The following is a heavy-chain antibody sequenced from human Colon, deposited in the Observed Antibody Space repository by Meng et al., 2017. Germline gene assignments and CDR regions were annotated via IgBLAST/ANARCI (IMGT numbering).Heavy chain of an antibody. D-gene: IGHD2-2*02. J-gene: IGHJ4*02. V-gene: IGHV1-2*06. Sequence: QVQLVQSGAEVKKPGASVKVSCKASGYIFTDYYIHWVRQAPGRGLEWMGRINPNTGGTNYGQRFQARVTVTSDTSISTAYMDLSKLTSDDTAVYYCARPDCSSSDCYTPLHWGQGTLVTVSS. CDR1: GYIFTDYY. CDR2: INPNTGGT. CDR3: ARPDCSSSDCYTPLH.